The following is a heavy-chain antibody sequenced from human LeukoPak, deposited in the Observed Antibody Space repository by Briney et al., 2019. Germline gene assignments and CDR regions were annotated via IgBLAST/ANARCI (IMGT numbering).Heavy chain of an antibody. CDR1: GGSISSGDYY. Sequence: SQTLSLTCTVSGGSISSGDYYWSWIRQPPGKGLEWIGYIYYSGSTYYNPSLKSRVTISVDTSKNQFSLKLSSVTAADTAVYYCAREDSSSWYGPGGYYYYMDVWGKGTTVTVSS. D-gene: IGHD6-13*01. J-gene: IGHJ6*03. V-gene: IGHV4-30-4*08. CDR3: AREDSSSWYGPGGYYYYMDV. CDR2: IYYSGST.